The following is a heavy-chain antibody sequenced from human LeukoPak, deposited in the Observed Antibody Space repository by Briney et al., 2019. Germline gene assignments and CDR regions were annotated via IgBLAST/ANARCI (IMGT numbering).Heavy chain of an antibody. V-gene: IGHV3-11*01. D-gene: IGHD3-3*01. CDR2: ISPSGTTI. J-gene: IGHJ4*02. Sequence: PGGSLRLSCAASGFTFSDYYMSWIRQAPGKGLEWVSYISPSGTTIYYADSVKGRFTISRDNAKNSLYLQMNSLRAEDTAVYYCARVITWSGYNLPVFDYWGQGTLVTVSS. CDR1: GFTFSDYY. CDR3: ARVITWSGYNLPVFDY.